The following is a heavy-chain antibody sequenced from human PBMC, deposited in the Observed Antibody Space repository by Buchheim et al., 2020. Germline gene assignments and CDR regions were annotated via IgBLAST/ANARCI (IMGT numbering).Heavy chain of an antibody. CDR2: ISYDGSNK. J-gene: IGHJ4*02. V-gene: IGHV3-30-3*01. Sequence: QVQLVESGGGVVQPGRSLRLSCAASGFTFSSYAMHWVRQAPGKGLEWVAVISYDGSNKYYADSVKGRFTISRDNSKNTLYLQMNSLRAEDTAVYYCAGYDFWSGYPSDYWGQGTL. CDR3: AGYDFWSGYPSDY. CDR1: GFTFSSYA. D-gene: IGHD3-3*01.